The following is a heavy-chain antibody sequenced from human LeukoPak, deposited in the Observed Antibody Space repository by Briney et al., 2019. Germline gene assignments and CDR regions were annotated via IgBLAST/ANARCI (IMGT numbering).Heavy chain of an antibody. J-gene: IGHJ4*02. V-gene: IGHV1-18*01. CDR3: ARDRYYDSSGSFDY. CDR1: GYTFTSYG. D-gene: IGHD3-22*01. Sequence: ASVKVSCKASGYTFTSYGISWVRQAPGQGLEWMGWISAYNGNTSYAQKFQGRVTMTRDTSTSTVYMELSSLRSEDTAVYYCARDRYYDSSGSFDYWGQGTLVTVSS. CDR2: ISAYNGNT.